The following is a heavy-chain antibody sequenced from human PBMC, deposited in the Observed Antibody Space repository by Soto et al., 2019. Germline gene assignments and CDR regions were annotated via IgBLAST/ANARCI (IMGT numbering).Heavy chain of an antibody. J-gene: IGHJ6*02. D-gene: IGHD3-10*01. CDR2: IIPIFGTA. Sequence: SVKVSCKASGGTFSSFAISWVRQAPGQGLEWMGGIIPIFGTANYAQKFQGRVTITADESTSTAYMELSSLRSEDTAVYYCARTYYGSGSYVYYYYGMDVWGQGTTVTVSS. CDR1: GGTFSSFA. CDR3: ARTYYGSGSYVYYYYGMDV. V-gene: IGHV1-69*13.